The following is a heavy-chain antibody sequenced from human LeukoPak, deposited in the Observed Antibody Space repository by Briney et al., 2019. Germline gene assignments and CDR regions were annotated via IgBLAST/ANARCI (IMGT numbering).Heavy chain of an antibody. CDR3: ARAGPPRGDYYYYYMDV. J-gene: IGHJ6*03. V-gene: IGHV3-7*01. CDR1: GFTFSSYW. CDR2: IKQDGSEK. Sequence: PGGSLRLSCAASGFTFSSYWMSWIRQAPGKGLEWVANIKQDGSEKYYVDSVKGRFTISSDNAKNSLYLQMNSLRAEDTAVYYCARAGPPRGDYYYYYMDVWGKGTTVTVSS.